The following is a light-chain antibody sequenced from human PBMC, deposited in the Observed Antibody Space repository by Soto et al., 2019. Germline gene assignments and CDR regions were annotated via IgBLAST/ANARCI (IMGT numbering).Light chain of an antibody. J-gene: IGKJ5*01. CDR2: HAS. CDR3: QQLNSFPFT. V-gene: IGKV1-9*01. CDR1: QGISSY. Sequence: DIQLTQSPSFLAASLGDRVTITCRASQGISSYLAWYQQKPGKAPELLIYHASTLQSGVRSRFSGRGSGTEFTLTISSLLPEDRATYHFQQLNSFPFTFGQGTRL.